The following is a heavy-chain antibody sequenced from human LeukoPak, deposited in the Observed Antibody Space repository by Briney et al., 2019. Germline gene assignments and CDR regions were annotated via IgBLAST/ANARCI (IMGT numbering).Heavy chain of an antibody. CDR2: ISYDGSNK. Sequence: PGRSLRLSCAASGFTFSSYGMHWVRQAPGKGLEWVAVISYDGSNKYYVDSVKGRFTISRDNSKNTLYLQMNSLRAEDTAVYYCAKDWSTYYYYYGMDVWGQGTTVTVSS. CDR1: GFTFSSYG. J-gene: IGHJ6*02. V-gene: IGHV3-30*18. CDR3: AKDWSTYYYYYGMDV.